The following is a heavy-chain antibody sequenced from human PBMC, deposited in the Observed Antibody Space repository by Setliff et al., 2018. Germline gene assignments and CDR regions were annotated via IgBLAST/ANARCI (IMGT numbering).Heavy chain of an antibody. D-gene: IGHD4-17*01. J-gene: IGHJ4*02. CDR1: GYTSYTYG. V-gene: IGHV1-18*01. Sequence: AASVKVSCKASGYTSYTYGIIWVRQAPGQGLELMGWINVYTGNTNYAQKFQGRVTMTVDTSTNTAFMDLRSLTSDDTAVYYCASSFSHGDYGLGKYWGQGTLVTVSS. CDR3: ASSFSHGDYGLGKY. CDR2: INVYTGNT.